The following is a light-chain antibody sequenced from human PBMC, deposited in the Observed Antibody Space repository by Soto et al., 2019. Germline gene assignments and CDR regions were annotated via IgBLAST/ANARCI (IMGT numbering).Light chain of an antibody. V-gene: IGKV1-5*03. CDR3: QQYKAYSYT. J-gene: IGKJ2*01. Sequence: DIQMTQSPSTLSASVGDRVTITCRATQSLNIWLAWYQQKPGKDPKPLISKASSLESGVPSRFSGSGSGTEFSLTISSLQPDDLATYYCQQYKAYSYTFGQGTKLEMK. CDR1: QSLNIW. CDR2: KAS.